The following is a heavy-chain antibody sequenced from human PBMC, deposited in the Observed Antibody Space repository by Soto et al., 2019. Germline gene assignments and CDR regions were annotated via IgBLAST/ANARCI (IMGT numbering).Heavy chain of an antibody. D-gene: IGHD4-17*01. V-gene: IGHV4-30-4*01. CDR1: GDTIYSDNYY. J-gene: IGHJ5*02. CDR2: IYYSGRT. Sequence: SETLSLTCTVSGDTIYSDNYYWSWIRQSPGKGLEWIGYIYYSGRTYYNPSLRSRCSISVDTSKNQFFLKMRSATAADTAVCSCARGESMLPGVLRYPLASWGLGTLVTVSS. CDR3: ARGESMLPGVLRYPLAS.